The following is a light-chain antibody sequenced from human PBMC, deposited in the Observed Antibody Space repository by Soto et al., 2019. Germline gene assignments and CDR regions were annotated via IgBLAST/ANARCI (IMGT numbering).Light chain of an antibody. CDR2: GAS. V-gene: IGKV3-20*01. Sequence: EIVLTHSPGTLSLSPEERATLSCRAIQSVSSSYLAWYQQKPGQAPRLLIYGASSRATGIPDRFSGSGSGTDFTLTISRLEPEDFAVYYCQQYGSSTPITFGQGTRLEI. CDR3: QQYGSSTPIT. CDR1: QSVSSSY. J-gene: IGKJ5*01.